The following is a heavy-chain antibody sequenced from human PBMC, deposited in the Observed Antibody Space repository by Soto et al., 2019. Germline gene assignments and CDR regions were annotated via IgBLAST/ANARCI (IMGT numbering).Heavy chain of an antibody. J-gene: IGHJ3*02. CDR2: IRYAGATSGTT. D-gene: IGHD3-16*01. CDR3: ARHDDYRSLPLGFHI. Sequence: QVQLQESGPRLVKPSETLTLKCTVSGGSVSSDKYLWGWIRQPPGKGLEWHASIRYAGATSGTTISTPSLGGRLTISLDTSADKVSLRLTSVTATDTAVYYCARHDDYRSLPLGFHIWGQGTLVTVSS. CDR1: GGSVSSDKYL. V-gene: IGHV4-39*01.